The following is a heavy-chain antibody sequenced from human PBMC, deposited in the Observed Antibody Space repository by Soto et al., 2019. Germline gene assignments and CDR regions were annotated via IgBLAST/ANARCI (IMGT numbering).Heavy chain of an antibody. CDR1: GFTFGDYA. V-gene: IGHV3-49*03. Sequence: AGGSLRLSCTASGFTFGDYAMSWFRQAPGKGLEWVGFIRSKAYGGTTEYAASVKGRFTISRDDSKSIAYLQMNSLKTEDTAVYYCTRDGGYSSGWYPLHGMDVWGQGTTVTVSS. CDR3: TRDGGYSSGWYPLHGMDV. CDR2: IRSKAYGGTT. D-gene: IGHD6-19*01. J-gene: IGHJ6*02.